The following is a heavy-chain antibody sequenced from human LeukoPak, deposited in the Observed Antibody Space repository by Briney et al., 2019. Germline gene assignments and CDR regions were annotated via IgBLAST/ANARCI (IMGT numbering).Heavy chain of an antibody. D-gene: IGHD2-2*01. CDR3: ARDRAYPRDQFDC. CDR1: GFTVSGNY. CDR2: VSADGVV. J-gene: IGHJ4*02. Sequence: GGSLRLSCAVSGFTVSGNYMNWVRQAPGKGLEWVSTVSADGVVWYSDSVRGRSTISRDNSKNTVSLQMKSLRADDTAVYFCARDRAYPRDQFDCWGQGTLVTVSS. V-gene: IGHV3-53*01.